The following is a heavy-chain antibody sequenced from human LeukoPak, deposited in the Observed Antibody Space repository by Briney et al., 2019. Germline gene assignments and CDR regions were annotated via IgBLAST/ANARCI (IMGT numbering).Heavy chain of an antibody. D-gene: IGHD3-9*01. CDR2: IYYSGST. J-gene: IGHJ2*01. Sequence: SETLSHTCTVSGGSISSYYWSWIRQPPGKGLEWIGYIYYSGSTNYNPSLKSRVTISVDTSKNQFSLKLSSVTAADTAVYYCARHLMYYDILTGYYINWYFDLWGRGTLVTVSS. V-gene: IGHV4-59*08. CDR1: GGSISSYY. CDR3: ARHLMYYDILTGYYINWYFDL.